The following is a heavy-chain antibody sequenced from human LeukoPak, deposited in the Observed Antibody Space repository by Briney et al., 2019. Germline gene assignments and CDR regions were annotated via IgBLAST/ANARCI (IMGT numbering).Heavy chain of an antibody. J-gene: IGHJ4*02. V-gene: IGHV4-59*03. CDR1: GGSINDYY. Sequence: PSETLSLICTVSGGSINDYYCNWLRQPPGKGLEWIGFIYYRETTNNNPSLKSRVTTSIGNSKKQFSLNLSSVTAADTAIYYWAGVFSGRRPFELWGQRILVTVPS. CDR2: IYYRETT. D-gene: IGHD3-10*01. CDR3: AGVFSGRRPFEL.